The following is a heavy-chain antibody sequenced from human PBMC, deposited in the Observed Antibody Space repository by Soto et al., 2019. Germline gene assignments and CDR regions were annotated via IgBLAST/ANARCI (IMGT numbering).Heavy chain of an antibody. V-gene: IGHV3-30*18. CDR3: AKAQVGAKDY. J-gene: IGHJ4*02. CDR2: ISYDGSNK. CDR1: GFTFSSYG. D-gene: IGHD1-26*01. Sequence: GGSLRLSCAASGFTFSSYGMHWVRQAPGEGLEWVAVISYDGSNKYYADSVKGRFTISRDNSKNTLYLQMNSLRAEDTAVYYCAKAQVGAKDYWGQGTLVTVS.